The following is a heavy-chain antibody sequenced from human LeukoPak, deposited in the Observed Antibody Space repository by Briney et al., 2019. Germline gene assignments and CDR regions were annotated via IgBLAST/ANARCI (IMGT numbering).Heavy chain of an antibody. CDR3: ARLSYGIYGNFFFDQ. CDR1: GGSISDSSYY. V-gene: IGHV4-39*01. CDR2: INYSGNT. Sequence: SETLSLTCAVSGGSISDSSYYWGWIRQPPGKGLEWFGTINYSGNTYHNPSLKSRVTLSVDAFKNQFSLMVTSVTAADTAVYYCARLSYGIYGNFFFDQWGQGTLVAVSS. J-gene: IGHJ4*02. D-gene: IGHD4-17*01.